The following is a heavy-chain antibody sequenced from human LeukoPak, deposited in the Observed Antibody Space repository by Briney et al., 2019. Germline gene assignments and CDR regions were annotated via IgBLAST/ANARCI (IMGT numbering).Heavy chain of an antibody. CDR3: ARQGVTATFDI. CDR1: GYSFTNYW. V-gene: IGHV5-51*01. Sequence: GESLKISCKGSGYSFTNYWIGWVRQMPGKGLEWMGIIYPADSDTRYSPSFQGQVTISADKSINTAYLQWSSLKASDTAIYYCARQGVTATFDIWGQGTMVTVSS. D-gene: IGHD2-21*02. CDR2: IYPADSDT. J-gene: IGHJ3*02.